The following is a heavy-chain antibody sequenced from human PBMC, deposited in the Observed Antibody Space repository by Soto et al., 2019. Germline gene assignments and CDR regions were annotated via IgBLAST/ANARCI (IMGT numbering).Heavy chain of an antibody. CDR2: IYYSGST. CDR1: GGSISNSY. Sequence: NPSETLSLTCTVSGGSISNSYWSWIRQPPGKGLEWIGYIYYSGSTKYSPSLKSRVTISVDTSKSQFSLELNSVTAADSAVYYCARGPTRDNWNYDNWFDPWGQGILVTVSS. V-gene: IGHV4-59*01. J-gene: IGHJ5*02. D-gene: IGHD1-7*01. CDR3: ARGPTRDNWNYDNWFDP.